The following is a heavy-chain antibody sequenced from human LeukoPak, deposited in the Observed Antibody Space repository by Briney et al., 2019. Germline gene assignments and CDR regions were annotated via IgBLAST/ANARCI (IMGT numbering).Heavy chain of an antibody. J-gene: IGHJ4*02. Sequence: GGSLRLSCAASGFTFSNYWMTWVRQAPGKGLEWVANIRPDGSEIHYVDAVKGRFTISRDNAKNSMGLQMNSLRTEDTAVYFCARSDRSGYWDYWGQGTLSPSPQ. V-gene: IGHV3-7*01. CDR1: GFTFSNYW. CDR3: ARSDRSGYWDY. D-gene: IGHD3-22*01. CDR2: IRPDGSEI.